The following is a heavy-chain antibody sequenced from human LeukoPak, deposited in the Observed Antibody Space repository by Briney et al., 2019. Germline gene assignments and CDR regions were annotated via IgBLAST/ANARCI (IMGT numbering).Heavy chain of an antibody. J-gene: IGHJ6*03. V-gene: IGHV3-21*01. CDR3: ARDAGVVYAFYYYYYMDV. Sequence: GGSLRLSCAASGFTFSSYSMNWVRQAPGKGLEWVSSISSSSSYIYYADSVKGRFTISRDNAKNSLYLQMNSLRAEDTAVYYCARDAGVVYAFYYYYYMDVWGKGTTVTVSS. CDR1: GFTFSSYS. CDR2: ISSSSSYI. D-gene: IGHD2-8*02.